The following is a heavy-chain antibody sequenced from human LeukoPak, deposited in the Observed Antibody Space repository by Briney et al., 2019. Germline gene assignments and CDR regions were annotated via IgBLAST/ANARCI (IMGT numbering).Heavy chain of an antibody. CDR1: GGSFSGYY. CDR2: INHSGST. Sequence: SETLSLTCAVYGGSFSGYYWSWIRQPPGKGLEWIGEINHSGSTNYNPPLKSRVTISVDTSKNQFSLKLSSVTAADTAVYYCARVFHEGWFDPWGQGTLVTVSS. CDR3: ARVFHEGWFDP. J-gene: IGHJ5*02. V-gene: IGHV4-34*01.